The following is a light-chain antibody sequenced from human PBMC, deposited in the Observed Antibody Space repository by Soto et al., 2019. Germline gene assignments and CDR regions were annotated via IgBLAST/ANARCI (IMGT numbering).Light chain of an antibody. J-gene: IGKJ1*01. V-gene: IGKV3-15*01. Sequence: EVLMTQSPATLSASPGERATLSCRASQNISTNVAWYQQKPGQAPRLLLLSASSRLSDIPARFSGGGSGTEFTLTISGLQSEDVAVYYCHHFNTWPPKAFGQGTKVDIK. CDR2: SAS. CDR3: HHFNTWPPKA. CDR1: QNISTN.